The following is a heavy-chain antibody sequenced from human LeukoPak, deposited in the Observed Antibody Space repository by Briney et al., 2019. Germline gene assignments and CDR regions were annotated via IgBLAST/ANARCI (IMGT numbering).Heavy chain of an antibody. J-gene: IGHJ5*02. D-gene: IGHD2-2*01. Sequence: HPGGSLRLSCAASGFTFSSYWMSWVRQAPGKGLEWVANIKQDGSDKYYVDSVKGRFTISRDNAKNSLYLQMNSLRAEDAAVYYCARDLHPDIVVVPAAISWFDPWGQGTLVTVSS. CDR2: IKQDGSDK. V-gene: IGHV3-7*01. CDR1: GFTFSSYW. CDR3: ARDLHPDIVVVPAAISWFDP.